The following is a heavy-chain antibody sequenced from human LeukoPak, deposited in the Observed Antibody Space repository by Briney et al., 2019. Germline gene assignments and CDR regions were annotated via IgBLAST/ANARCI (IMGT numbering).Heavy chain of an antibody. CDR2: IYYSGST. J-gene: IGHJ4*02. V-gene: IGHV4-39*01. D-gene: IGHD3-3*01. Sequence: SETLSLTCTVSGGSISSSSYYWGWIHQPPGKGLEWIGSIYYSGSTYYNPSLKSRVTISVDTSKNQFSLKLSSVTAADTAVYYCARHGSLEWYSIEYYFDYWGQGTLVTVSS. CDR3: ARHGSLEWYSIEYYFDY. CDR1: GGSISSSSYY.